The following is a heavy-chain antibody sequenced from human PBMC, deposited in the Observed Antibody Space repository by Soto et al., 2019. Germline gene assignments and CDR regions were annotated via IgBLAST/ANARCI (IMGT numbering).Heavy chain of an antibody. CDR3: ASHLLPTNWGGGYFDY. D-gene: IGHD7-27*01. V-gene: IGHV4-39*01. Sequence: QLQLQESGPGLVKPSETLSLTCFVSGGSISSNNYYWGWIRQPPGKGLEWIGSMSYSLSTYYNPSLKSRVTISVDTSKNQFSLQLTSVTAADTAVYYCASHLLPTNWGGGYFDYWGQGPLVTVSS. CDR2: MSYSLST. J-gene: IGHJ4*02. CDR1: GGSISSNNYY.